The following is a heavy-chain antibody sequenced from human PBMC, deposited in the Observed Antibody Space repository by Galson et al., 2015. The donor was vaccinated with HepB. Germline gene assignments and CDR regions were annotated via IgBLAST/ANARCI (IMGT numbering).Heavy chain of an antibody. CDR1: GYNFTNYW. Sequence: QSGAEEKKPGEALRISCQGSGYNFTNYWVTWVRQMPGEGLEWMGKIDPVDSYTNYSPSFQGHVTISTDKSISTAYLQWSSLKASDTAMYYCARQAIGYSSRGDGFDLWGQGTLVTLSS. CDR3: ARQAIGYSSRGDGFDL. CDR2: IDPVDSYT. V-gene: IGHV5-10-1*01. D-gene: IGHD6-19*01. J-gene: IGHJ3*01.